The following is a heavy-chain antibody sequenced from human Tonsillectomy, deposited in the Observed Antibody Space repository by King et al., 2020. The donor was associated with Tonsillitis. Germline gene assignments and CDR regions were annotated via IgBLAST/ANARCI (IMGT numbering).Heavy chain of an antibody. CDR2: IKQDGGRA. D-gene: IGHD3-10*01. CDR3: ARDDSEKDNSFGDY. J-gene: IGHJ4*02. Sequence: VQLVESGGGLVQPGGSLRLSCAASGFTFSSFWMSWVRQAPGKGLEWVADIKQDGGRAYYVDSVKGRFTISRDNAKNSLYLQMNSLRVDDTAVYYCARDDSEKDNSFGDYWGQGTLVTVSS. V-gene: IGHV3-7*03. CDR1: GFTFSSFW.